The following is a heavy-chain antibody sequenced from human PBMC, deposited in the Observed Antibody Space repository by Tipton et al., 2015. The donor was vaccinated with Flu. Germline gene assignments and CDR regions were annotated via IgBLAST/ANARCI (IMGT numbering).Heavy chain of an antibody. CDR3: ARCFHYYVYYYGMDV. Sequence: TLSLTCAVYGGSFSSYYWSWIRQPPGEGLEWIGEINHSGSTNYNPSLKSRVTISVDTSKNQFSLKLSSVTAADTAVYYCARCFHYYVYYYGMDVWGQGTTVTVSS. J-gene: IGHJ6*02. CDR2: INHSGST. CDR1: GGSFSSYY. D-gene: IGHD3-22*01. V-gene: IGHV4-34*01.